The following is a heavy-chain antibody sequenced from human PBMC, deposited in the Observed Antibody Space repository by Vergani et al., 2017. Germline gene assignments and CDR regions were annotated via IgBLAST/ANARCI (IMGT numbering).Heavy chain of an antibody. CDR1: GGIFSSYA. Sequence: QVQLVQSGAEVRKPGSSVKVSCKASGGIFSSYAFSWVRQAPGQGLEWMGGIIPVLGTEKFAQRFQGRLTLTADESASTVYMELTSLSSEDTAVYFGAGGLGGYSSGYDFDFWGEGPLVTVSS. CDR2: IIPVLGTE. D-gene: IGHD5-18*01. CDR3: AGGLGGYSSGYDFDF. J-gene: IGHJ4*02. V-gene: IGHV1-69*11.